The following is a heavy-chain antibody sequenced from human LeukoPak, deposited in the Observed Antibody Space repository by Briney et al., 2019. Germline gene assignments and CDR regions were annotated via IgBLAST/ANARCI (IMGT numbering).Heavy chain of an antibody. V-gene: IGHV3-48*01. D-gene: IGHD3-10*01. Sequence: GGSLRLSCAASGFTFSSYNMNWVRQAPGKGLEWVSYISGSGSAIYYADSVKGRFTISRDNAKNSLYLQMNSLRAEDTAVYYCAREIRTRPKGLWGSGSIGGSDAFDIWGQGTMVTVSS. CDR1: GFTFSSYN. J-gene: IGHJ3*02. CDR3: AREIRTRPKGLWGSGSIGGSDAFDI. CDR2: ISGSGSAI.